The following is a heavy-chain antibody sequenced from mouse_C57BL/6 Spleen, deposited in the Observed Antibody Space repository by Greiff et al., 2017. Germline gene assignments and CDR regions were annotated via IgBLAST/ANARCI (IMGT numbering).Heavy chain of an antibody. CDR1: GYTFTSYW. J-gene: IGHJ2*01. D-gene: IGHD1-2*01. CDR3: ARGFITTSLFDY. Sequence: VQLQQSGAELAKPGASVKLSCKASGYTFTSYWMHWVKQRPGQGLEWIGYINPSSGYTKYNQKFKGKATLTADKSSSTASMQLSSLTSEDSAVYYCARGFITTSLFDYWGQGTTLTVSS. CDR2: INPSSGYT. V-gene: IGHV1-7*01.